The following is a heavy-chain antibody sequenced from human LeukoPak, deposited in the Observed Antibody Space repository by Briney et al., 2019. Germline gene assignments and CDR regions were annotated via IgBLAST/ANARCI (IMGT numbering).Heavy chain of an antibody. CDR3: AKSLTGYLTTDY. J-gene: IGHJ4*02. CDR2: ISYDGSNK. V-gene: IGHV3-30*18. CDR1: GFTFSSYG. Sequence: HPGRSLRLSCAASGFTFSSYGMHWVRQAPGKGLEWVAVISYDGSNKYYADSVKGRFTISRDNSKNTLYLQMNSLRAEDTAVYYCAKSLTGYLTTDYWGQGTLVTVSS. D-gene: IGHD3-9*01.